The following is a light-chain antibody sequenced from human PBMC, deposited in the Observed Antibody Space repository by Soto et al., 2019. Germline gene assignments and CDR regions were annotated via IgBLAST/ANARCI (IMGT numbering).Light chain of an antibody. CDR1: QSVSSN. CDR2: GAS. J-gene: IGKJ1*01. Sequence: EIVMTQSPATLSASPGERATLSCRASQSVSSNLAWYQQKPGQAPRLLIYGASTRATGIPDRFSGSESGTDFTLTINRLEPEDFAVYYCQQYASSRTFGQGTKVDIK. CDR3: QQYASSRT. V-gene: IGKV3-20*01.